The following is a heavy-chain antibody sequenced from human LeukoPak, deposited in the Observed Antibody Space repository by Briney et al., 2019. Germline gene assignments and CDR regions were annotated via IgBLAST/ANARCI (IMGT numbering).Heavy chain of an antibody. Sequence: GESLKISYKASGYNFANYWIGWVRQMPGKGLESMGIVYPGDSDTRYSPSFQGQVTISADKSITTAYLQWSSLKASDTAMYYCARLFPGGQRLHRGPDYWGQGTLVTVSS. V-gene: IGHV5-51*01. CDR3: ARLFPGGQRLHRGPDY. CDR2: VYPGDSDT. J-gene: IGHJ4*02. D-gene: IGHD6-25*01. CDR1: GYNFANYW.